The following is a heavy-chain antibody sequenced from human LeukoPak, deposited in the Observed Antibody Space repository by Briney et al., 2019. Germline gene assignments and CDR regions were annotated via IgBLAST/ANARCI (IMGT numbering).Heavy chain of an antibody. CDR1: GFTFSSYS. D-gene: IGHD2-15*01. V-gene: IGHV3-48*04. CDR2: ISGSSSTI. J-gene: IGHJ6*03. CDR3: ARESLGYCSGSTCYYFYMDF. Sequence: GGSLRLSCAASGFTFSSYSMNWVRQAPGKGLEWLSYISGSSSTIYYAESVKGRFTISRDNAKNSQYLQMNSLRAEDTAIYYCARESLGYCSGSTCYYFYMDFWGKGTTVTVSS.